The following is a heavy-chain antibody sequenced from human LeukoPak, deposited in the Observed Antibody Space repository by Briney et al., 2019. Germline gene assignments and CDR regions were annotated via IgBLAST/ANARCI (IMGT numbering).Heavy chain of an antibody. Sequence: GASVTVSFTSSVYTFTIYDINWVRQATGQGLEWVGWMNPNSGNTGYAQKFQGRVTMTRNTSISTAYMELSSLRSEDTAVYYCARGLRMVAAANGYWGQGTLVTVSS. CDR1: VYTFTIYD. CDR3: ARGLRMVAAANGY. CDR2: MNPNSGNT. V-gene: IGHV1-8*01. D-gene: IGHD2-15*01. J-gene: IGHJ4*02.